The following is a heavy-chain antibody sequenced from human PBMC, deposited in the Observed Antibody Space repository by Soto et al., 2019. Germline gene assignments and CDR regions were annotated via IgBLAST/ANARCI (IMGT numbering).Heavy chain of an antibody. Sequence: LRLSCAGSGFTFSSYAMIWVRQAPGKGLEWVSGFIVSGDSTSYADSVKGRFTISRDNSKNTLYLQMNSLRAEDTAIYYCAKDSGLRSWFDPWGQGTLVTVSS. V-gene: IGHV3-23*01. D-gene: IGHD3-10*01. CDR1: GFTFSSYA. CDR2: FIVSGDST. CDR3: AKDSGLRSWFDP. J-gene: IGHJ5*02.